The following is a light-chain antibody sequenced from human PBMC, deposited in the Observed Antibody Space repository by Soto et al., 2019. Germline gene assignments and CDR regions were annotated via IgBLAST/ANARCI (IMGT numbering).Light chain of an antibody. Sequence: QSALTQPPYASGTPGQSVTISCTGSSRDVGAYEHVAWYEQHPGKAPKLIIYEVNKRPSGVPNRFSGSRSGNTASLTISGLQAEDEADYYCSSYTDSSNYVFGTGTKLTVL. V-gene: IGLV2-8*01. CDR3: SSYTDSSNYV. CDR1: SRDVGAYEH. J-gene: IGLJ1*01. CDR2: EVN.